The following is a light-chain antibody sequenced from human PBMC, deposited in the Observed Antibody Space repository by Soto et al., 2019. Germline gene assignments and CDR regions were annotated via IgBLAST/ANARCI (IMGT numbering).Light chain of an antibody. CDR2: DVS. CDR1: SSDVGGYNY. CDR3: SSYRNSDTRV. V-gene: IGLV2-14*03. J-gene: IGLJ1*01. Sequence: QSSLTQPASVSGSPGQSITISCTGTSSDVGGYNYVSWYQQHPGKAPKLLIYDVSNRPSGVSNRFSGSKSGNTASLPISGLQAEDEAGYYCSSYRNSDTRVFGTGTKLTVL.